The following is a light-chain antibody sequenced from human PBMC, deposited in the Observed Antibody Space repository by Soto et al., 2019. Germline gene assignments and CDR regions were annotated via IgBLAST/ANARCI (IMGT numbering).Light chain of an antibody. V-gene: IGKV3-20*01. CDR2: GAS. CDR3: QQCGSSPIT. CDR1: QSVSSSY. Sequence: EIVFTQSPITLSLYPVERATLSCRASQSVSSSYLAWYQQKPGQAPRLLIYGASSRATGIPDRFSGSGSGTDFTLTISRLEPEDFAVYYCQQCGSSPITFGQGTRLEIK. J-gene: IGKJ5*01.